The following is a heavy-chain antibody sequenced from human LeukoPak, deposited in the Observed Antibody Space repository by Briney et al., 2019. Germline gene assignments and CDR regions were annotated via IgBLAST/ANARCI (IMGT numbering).Heavy chain of an antibody. J-gene: IGHJ1*01. Sequence: PSETLSLTCTVSGDSIRSSSYYWDWIRQPPGKGLEWIGTIYYIGRTYYNPSLKSRVTISIDTSKNQFSLKLTSVTAADTAVYYCARRRYYDSSGYLDWGQGTLLTVSS. CDR2: IYYIGRT. V-gene: IGHV4-39*01. CDR1: GDSIRSSSYY. D-gene: IGHD3-22*01. CDR3: ARRRYYDSSGYLD.